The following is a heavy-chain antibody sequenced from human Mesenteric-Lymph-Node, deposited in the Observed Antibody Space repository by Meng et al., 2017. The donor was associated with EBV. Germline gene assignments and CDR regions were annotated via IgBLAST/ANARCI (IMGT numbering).Heavy chain of an antibody. CDR2: IFHTGST. D-gene: IGHD4-17*01. V-gene: IGHV4-4*02. CDR1: GGSISSTKW. CDR3: ATVGDYGDYVGLDN. J-gene: IGHJ4*02. Sequence: VRLQESGPGLVKPSGPLPLPCAVSGGSISSTKWWGWVRQPPGKGLEWIGEIFHTGSTNYNPSLKSRLTMSVDKSKNQLSLKLTSVTAADTAVYYCATVGDYGDYVGLDNWGQGTLVTVSS.